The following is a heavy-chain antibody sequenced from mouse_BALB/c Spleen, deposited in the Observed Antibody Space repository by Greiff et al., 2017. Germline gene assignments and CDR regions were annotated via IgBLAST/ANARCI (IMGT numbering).Heavy chain of an antibody. D-gene: IGHD2-10*02. Sequence: VQLQQSGAELVKPGASVKLSCTASGFNIKDTYMHWVKQRPEQGLEWIGRIDPANGNTKYDPKFQGKATITADTSSNTAYLQLSSLTSEDTAVYDCARSGYGNDYAMDYWGQGTSVTVSS. J-gene: IGHJ4*01. CDR3: ARSGYGNDYAMDY. CDR1: GFNIKDTY. CDR2: IDPANGNT. V-gene: IGHV14-3*02.